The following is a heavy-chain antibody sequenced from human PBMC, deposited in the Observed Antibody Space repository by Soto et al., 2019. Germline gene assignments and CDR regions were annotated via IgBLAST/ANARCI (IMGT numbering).Heavy chain of an antibody. D-gene: IGHD3-22*01. CDR2: ISYDGSNK. CDR1: GFTFSNYG. CDR3: AKVDSSGYFPFDY. V-gene: IGHV3-30*18. J-gene: IGHJ4*02. Sequence: PGGSLRLSCAASGFTFSNYGMHWVRQAPGKGLEWVAVISYDGSNKYYADSVKGRFTISRDNSKNTLYLQMNSLRAEDTAVYYCAKVDSSGYFPFDYWGQGTLVTVSS.